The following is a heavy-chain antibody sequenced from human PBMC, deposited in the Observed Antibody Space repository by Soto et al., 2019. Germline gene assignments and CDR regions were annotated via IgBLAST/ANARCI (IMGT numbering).Heavy chain of an antibody. Sequence: GGSLRLSCAASGFTFSSYDMHWVRQATGKGLEWVSAIGTAGDTYYPGSVKGRFTISRENAKNSLYLQMNSLRAEDTAVYYCARVSSSWTGYYYYGMDVWGQGTTVTVSS. J-gene: IGHJ6*02. CDR1: GFTFSSYD. V-gene: IGHV3-13*01. CDR3: ARVSSSWTGYYYYGMDV. CDR2: IGTAGDT. D-gene: IGHD6-13*01.